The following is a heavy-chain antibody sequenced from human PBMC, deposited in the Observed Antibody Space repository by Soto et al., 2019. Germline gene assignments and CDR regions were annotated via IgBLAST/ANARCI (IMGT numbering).Heavy chain of an antibody. J-gene: IGHJ3*02. CDR3: ARASSWYGVNDAFYI. CDR1: GGSISSYY. Sequence: QVQLQESGPGLVKPSETLSLTCTVSGGSISSYYWSWIRQPPGKGLEWIGYIYYSGSTNYNPSLKSRVTISVDTSQNQFSLKLSSVTAADTAVYYCARASSWYGVNDAFYIWVQGTMVTVSS. V-gene: IGHV4-59*01. CDR2: IYYSGST. D-gene: IGHD6-13*01.